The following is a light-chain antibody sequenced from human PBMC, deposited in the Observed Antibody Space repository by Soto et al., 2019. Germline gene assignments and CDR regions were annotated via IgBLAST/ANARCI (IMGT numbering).Light chain of an antibody. J-gene: IGKJ1*01. V-gene: IGKV1-39*01. CDR1: QSISSS. Sequence: DIQMTQSPSSLSASVGDSVTITCRASQSISSSLNWYQHKPGTVPKLLIFAASTLQSGVPSRVSGSGSGTDFTLTINSLQPEDFATYYCQQSYSTPWTFGQGTKVDI. CDR3: QQSYSTPWT. CDR2: AAS.